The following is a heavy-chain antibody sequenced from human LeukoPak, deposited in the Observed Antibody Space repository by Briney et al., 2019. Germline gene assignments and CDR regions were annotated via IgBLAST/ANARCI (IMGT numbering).Heavy chain of an antibody. V-gene: IGHV1-46*01. CDR1: GYTFTSYY. J-gene: IGHJ3*02. Sequence: ASVKVSCKASGYTFTSYYMHWVRQAPGQGLEWTGIINPSGGSTSYAQKFQGRVTMTRDTSTSAVYMELSSLRSEDTAVYYCAREEYTRKHAFDIWGQGTMVTVSS. CDR3: AREEYTRKHAFDI. D-gene: IGHD1-1*01. CDR2: INPSGGST.